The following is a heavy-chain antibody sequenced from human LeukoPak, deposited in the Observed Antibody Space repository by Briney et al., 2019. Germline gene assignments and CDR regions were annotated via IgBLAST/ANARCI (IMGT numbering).Heavy chain of an antibody. V-gene: IGHV1-2*02. Sequence: ASVKVSCKASGYTFTGYNMHWVRQALGQGLEWMGWINPNSGGTNYAQKFQGRVTMTRDTSISTAYMELSRLRSDDTAVYYCARGAHYHDSSQGYDYWGQGTLVTVSS. D-gene: IGHD3-22*01. CDR1: GYTFTGYN. J-gene: IGHJ4*02. CDR3: ARGAHYHDSSQGYDY. CDR2: INPNSGGT.